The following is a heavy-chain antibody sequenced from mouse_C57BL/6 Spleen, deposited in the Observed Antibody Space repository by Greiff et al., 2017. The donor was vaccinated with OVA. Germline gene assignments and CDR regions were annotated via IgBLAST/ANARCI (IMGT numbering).Heavy chain of an antibody. CDR2: IYPGDGDT. CDR3: ARSLNYYFDY. J-gene: IGHJ2*01. CDR1: GYAFSSYW. V-gene: IGHV1-80*01. D-gene: IGHD4-1*02. Sequence: VHLVESGAELVKPGASVKISCKASGYAFSSYWMNWVKQRPGKGLEWIGQIYPGDGDTNYNGKFKGKATLTADKSSSTAYMQLSSLTSEDSAVYFCARSLNYYFDYWGQGTTLTVSS.